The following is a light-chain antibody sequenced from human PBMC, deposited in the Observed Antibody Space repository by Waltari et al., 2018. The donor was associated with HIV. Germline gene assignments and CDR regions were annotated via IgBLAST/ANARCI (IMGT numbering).Light chain of an antibody. CDR2: DDS. V-gene: IGLV3-21*02. CDR1: NIGSRS. J-gene: IGLJ2*01. Sequence: SYVLTQPPSVSVAPGQTARITCGGHNIGSRSVHWYLQRPGQAPVRVVYDDSDRPSGISERFSGSNSGDTATLTISRVEVGDEADYYCQVWDGSSDHGIFGGGAKLTVL. CDR3: QVWDGSSDHGI.